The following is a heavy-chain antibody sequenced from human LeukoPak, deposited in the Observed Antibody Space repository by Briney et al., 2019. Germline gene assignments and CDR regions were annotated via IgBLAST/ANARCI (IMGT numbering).Heavy chain of an antibody. D-gene: IGHD4-11*01. CDR1: GFTFSNAW. CDR2: IKSKTDGGTT. CDR3: ARDYSDNWFDP. V-gene: IGHV3-15*01. Sequence: GGSLRLSCAASGFTFSNAWMSWVRQAPGKGLEWVGRIKSKTDGGTTDYAAPVKGRFTISRDDSKNSLYLQMNSLKTEDTAVYYCARDYSDNWFDPWGQGTLVTVSS. J-gene: IGHJ5*02.